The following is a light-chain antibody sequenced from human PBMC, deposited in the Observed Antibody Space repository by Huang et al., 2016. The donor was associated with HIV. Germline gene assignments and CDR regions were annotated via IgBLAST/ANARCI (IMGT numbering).Light chain of an antibody. Sequence: AIQLTQSPSSVSASVGARVTVTCRASQAIGHSLAWYQHQPGKAPKLLIYGGSIIQSGVSPRFSGNGSGTDFSLTISSLRSEDFATYFCQQLRSYPLTFGGGTDV. CDR1: QAIGHS. CDR3: QQLRSYPLT. J-gene: IGKJ4*01. V-gene: IGKV1-13*02. CDR2: GGS.